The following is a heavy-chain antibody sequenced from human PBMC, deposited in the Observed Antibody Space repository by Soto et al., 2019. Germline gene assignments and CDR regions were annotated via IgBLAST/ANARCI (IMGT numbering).Heavy chain of an antibody. CDR2: IYYSGST. D-gene: IGHD3-10*01. Sequence: SETLSLTCTVSGGSISSSSYYWGWIRQPPGKGLEWIGSIYYSGSTYYNPSLKSRVTISVDTSKNQFSLKLSSVTAADTAVYYCARAARVYGSGSGFDYWGQGTLVTVSS. CDR1: GGSISSSSYY. J-gene: IGHJ4*02. CDR3: ARAARVYGSGSGFDY. V-gene: IGHV4-39*01.